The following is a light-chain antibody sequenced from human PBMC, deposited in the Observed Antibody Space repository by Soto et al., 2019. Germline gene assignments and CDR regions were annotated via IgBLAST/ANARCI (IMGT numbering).Light chain of an antibody. CDR3: SSYTSTSTL. CDR1: SSDVGGYKY. V-gene: IGLV2-14*01. Sequence: QSALTQPASVSGSPGQSITISCTGTSSDVGGYKYVSWYQLHPGTAPKLVIYDVTNRPSGVSNRFSGSKSGNTASLTISGLQAEDEADYFCSSYTSTSTLFGTGTKLTVL. J-gene: IGLJ1*01. CDR2: DVT.